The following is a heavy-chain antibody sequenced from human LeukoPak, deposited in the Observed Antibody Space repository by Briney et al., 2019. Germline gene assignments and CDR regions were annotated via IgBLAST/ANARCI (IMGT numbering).Heavy chain of an antibody. CDR1: GFTFSSYW. D-gene: IGHD6-13*01. Sequence: PGGSLRLSCAASGFTFSSYWMHWVRQAPGKGLVWVSRINSDGSSTSYADSVKGRFTISRDNAKNTLYLQMNSLRAEDTAVYYCARDPLGVSSSSLYYYYYMDVWGKGTTVTISS. V-gene: IGHV3-74*01. CDR2: INSDGSST. CDR3: ARDPLGVSSSSLYYYYYMDV. J-gene: IGHJ6*03.